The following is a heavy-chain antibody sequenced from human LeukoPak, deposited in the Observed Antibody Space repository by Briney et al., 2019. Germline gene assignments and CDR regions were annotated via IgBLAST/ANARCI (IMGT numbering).Heavy chain of an antibody. J-gene: IGHJ3*02. V-gene: IGHV1-8*02. CDR1: GYTFTGYY. CDR2: MNPTSGNT. D-gene: IGHD5-24*01. CDR3: TMTSPAGYNLVGAFDT. Sequence: GASVKVSRKASGYTFTGYYMHWVRQAPGQGLEWMGWMNPTSGNTGYAQKLQGRVSMTRDTSISTAYMELSSLTYEDTAVYYCTMTSPAGYNLVGAFDTWGQGTKVTVSS.